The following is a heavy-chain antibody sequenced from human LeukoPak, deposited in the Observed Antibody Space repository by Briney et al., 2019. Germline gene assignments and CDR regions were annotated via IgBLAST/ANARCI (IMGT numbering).Heavy chain of an antibody. D-gene: IGHD3-10*01. CDR2: IISSGSTI. V-gene: IGHV3-48*03. J-gene: IGHJ4*02. Sequence: PGGSLRLSCAASGFTFRSYEMNWVRQAPGKGLEWVSYIISSGSTIYYADSVKGRFTISRDNAKNSLYLQMNSLRAEDTAVYYCALRGSGSLGYFDYWGQGTLVTVSS. CDR3: ALRGSGSLGYFDY. CDR1: GFTFRSYE.